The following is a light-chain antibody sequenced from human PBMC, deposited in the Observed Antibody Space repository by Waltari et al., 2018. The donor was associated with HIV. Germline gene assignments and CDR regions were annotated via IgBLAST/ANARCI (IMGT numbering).Light chain of an antibody. V-gene: IGLV1-47*01. J-gene: IGLJ1*01. CDR1: NSNIGRNF. Sequence: QSGLTQPPSASGTPGQRLSISCAGNNSNIGRNFVFWYRQIPGAAPTLLVYRNNQRPSGVGDRLSGSRSGASASLVISGLRVEDEADYYCASWDDGLRGHVFGSGTTVSV. CDR3: ASWDDGLRGHV. CDR2: RNN.